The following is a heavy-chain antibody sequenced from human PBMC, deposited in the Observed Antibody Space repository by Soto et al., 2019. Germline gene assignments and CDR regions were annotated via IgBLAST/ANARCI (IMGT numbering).Heavy chain of an antibody. CDR3: VRDSAYSFDY. Sequence: EVQLVESGGGLVQPGGSLRLSCAASGFALSYYNMKWVRQAPGKGLEWISDISSSSGATYYADSVKGRFTISRDYAKNSLYLQMNNRRVEDTAIYYCVRDSAYSFDYWGQEPWSPSPQ. CDR2: ISSSSGAT. D-gene: IGHD2-21*01. V-gene: IGHV3-48*01. CDR1: GFALSYYN. J-gene: IGHJ5*01.